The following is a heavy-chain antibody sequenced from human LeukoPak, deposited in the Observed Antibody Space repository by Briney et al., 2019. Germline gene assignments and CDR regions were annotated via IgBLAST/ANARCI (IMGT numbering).Heavy chain of an antibody. V-gene: IGHV3-33*01. Sequence: GGSLRLSCAASGFTFSSYGMHWVRQAPGKGLEWVAVIWYDGSNKYYADSVKGRFTISRDNSKNTLYLQMNNLRAEDTAVYYCAASVVGPPLNYGMDVWGQGTTVTVSS. CDR1: GFTFSSYG. CDR2: IWYDGSNK. D-gene: IGHD2-2*01. CDR3: AASVVGPPLNYGMDV. J-gene: IGHJ6*02.